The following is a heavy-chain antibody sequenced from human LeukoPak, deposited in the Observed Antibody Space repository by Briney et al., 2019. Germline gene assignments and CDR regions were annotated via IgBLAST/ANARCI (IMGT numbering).Heavy chain of an antibody. CDR3: ARARDYGDYPPDY. J-gene: IGHJ4*02. Sequence: GGSLRLSCAASGFTFSSYSMNWVRQAPGKGLKWVSYIGGSGTTIYYADSVKGRFTISRDNVKKLLYLEMNSLRAEDTGVYYCARARDYGDYPPDYWGQGTLVTVSS. CDR2: IGGSGTTI. D-gene: IGHD4-17*01. CDR1: GFTFSSYS. V-gene: IGHV3-48*01.